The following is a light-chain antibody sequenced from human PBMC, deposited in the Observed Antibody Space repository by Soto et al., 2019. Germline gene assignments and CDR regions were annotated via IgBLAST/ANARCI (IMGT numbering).Light chain of an antibody. V-gene: IGKV3-20*01. CDR2: GAS. CDR1: QNVTSSY. Sequence: EIVLTQSPGTLSLSPGERATLSCRASQNVTSSYLAWYQQKPGQAARLLIYGASSRATGIPDRFSGSGSGTDFTLTISRLEPEDFAVYYCQQYGSSRWTFGQGTKVEIK. J-gene: IGKJ1*01. CDR3: QQYGSSRWT.